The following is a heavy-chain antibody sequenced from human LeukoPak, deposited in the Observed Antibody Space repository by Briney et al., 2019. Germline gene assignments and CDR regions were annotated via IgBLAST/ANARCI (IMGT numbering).Heavy chain of an antibody. Sequence: SETLSLTCAVDGGSFSGYYWSWIRQPPGKGLEWIGEINHSGSTNYNPSLKSRVTISVDTSKNRFSLKLSSVTAADTAVYYCARGPLGAAGAIDYWGQGTLVTVSS. CDR1: GGSFSGYY. CDR2: INHSGST. V-gene: IGHV4-34*01. CDR3: ARGPLGAAGAIDY. J-gene: IGHJ4*02. D-gene: IGHD6-13*01.